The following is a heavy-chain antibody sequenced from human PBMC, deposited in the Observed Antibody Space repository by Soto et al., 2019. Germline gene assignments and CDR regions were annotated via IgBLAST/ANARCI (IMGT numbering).Heavy chain of an antibody. Sequence: QVQLVESGGGLVKPGGSLRLSCAASGFTFSDYYMSWIRQAPGKGLEWVSYISSSGSTIYYADSVKGRFTISRDSAKNPLYLQRNSLRAEDTAVYYCATTLLGWQQLVDWGQGTLVTVSS. CDR1: GFTFSDYY. D-gene: IGHD6-13*01. J-gene: IGHJ4*02. CDR3: ATTLLGWQQLVD. V-gene: IGHV3-11*01. CDR2: ISSSGSTI.